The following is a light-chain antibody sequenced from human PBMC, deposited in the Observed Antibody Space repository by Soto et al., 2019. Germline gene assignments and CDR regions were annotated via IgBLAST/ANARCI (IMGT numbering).Light chain of an antibody. CDR1: QSVSSSY. V-gene: IGKV3-20*01. CDR2: GAS. Sequence: LSQSPGALSLYPGERATLSCRASQSVSSSYLAWYQQKPGQAPRLLIYGASSRATGIPDRFSGSGSGTDFTLTISRLEPEDFAVYYCHQYGRSPPIPFGQGTRLEIK. J-gene: IGKJ5*01. CDR3: HQYGRSPPIP.